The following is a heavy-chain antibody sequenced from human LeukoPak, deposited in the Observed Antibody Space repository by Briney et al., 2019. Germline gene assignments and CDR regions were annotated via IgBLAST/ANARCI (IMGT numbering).Heavy chain of an antibody. CDR3: AGDHYGAYFDY. D-gene: IGHD3-16*01. CDR2: IIPIFGTA. Sequence: GASVKVSCKASGGTFSSYAISWVRQAPGQGLEWMGRIIPIFGTANYAQKFQGRVTITTDESTSTAYMELSSLRSEDTAVYYCAGDHYGAYFDYWGQGTLVTVSS. J-gene: IGHJ4*02. CDR1: GGTFSSYA. V-gene: IGHV1-69*05.